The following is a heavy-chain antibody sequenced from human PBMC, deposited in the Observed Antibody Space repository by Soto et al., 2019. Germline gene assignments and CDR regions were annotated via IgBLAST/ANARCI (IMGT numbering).Heavy chain of an antibody. V-gene: IGHV4-34*01. Sequence: KPSETLSLTCAVYGGSFSGYYWSWIRQPPGKGLEWIGEINHSGSTNYNPSLKSRVTISVDTSKNQFSLKLSSVTAADTAVYYCARGVGFRFHWFDPWGQGTLVTVSS. CDR1: GGSFSGYY. D-gene: IGHD2-15*01. CDR3: ARGVGFRFHWFDP. CDR2: INHSGST. J-gene: IGHJ5*02.